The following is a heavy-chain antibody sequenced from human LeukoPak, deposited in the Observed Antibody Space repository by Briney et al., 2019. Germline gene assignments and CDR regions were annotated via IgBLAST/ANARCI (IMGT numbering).Heavy chain of an antibody. CDR2: IYYSGST. D-gene: IGHD3-22*01. CDR1: GGSISSYY. CDR3: ARHSARNWYYYDSSGYSDAFDI. Sequence: TETLSLTCTVSGGSISSYYWSWIRQPPGKGLEWIGYIYYSGSTNYNPSLKSRVTISVDTSKNQFSLKLSSVTAADTAVYYCARHSARNWYYYDSSGYSDAFDIWGQGTMVTVSS. J-gene: IGHJ3*02. V-gene: IGHV4-59*08.